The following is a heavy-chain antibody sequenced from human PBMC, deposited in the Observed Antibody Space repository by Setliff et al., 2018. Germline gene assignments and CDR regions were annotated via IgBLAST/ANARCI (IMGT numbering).Heavy chain of an antibody. CDR3: ARRLRESHAFHI. J-gene: IGHJ3*02. Sequence: LSLTCTVSGGSISSDDNYWSWIRLPPGKGLELIGYIHNSGTAYYNPSLRSRLTISVDTSKNQFSLKLNSVTAADTAVYYCARRLRESHAFHIWGQGTLVTVSS. CDR2: IHNSGTA. CDR1: GGSISSDDNY. D-gene: IGHD2-15*01. V-gene: IGHV4-30-4*08.